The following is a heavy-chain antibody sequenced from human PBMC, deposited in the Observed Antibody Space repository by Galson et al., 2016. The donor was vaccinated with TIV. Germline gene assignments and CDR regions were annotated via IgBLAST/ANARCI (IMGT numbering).Heavy chain of an antibody. J-gene: IGHJ3*02. Sequence: GHTYYADSVKGRFTISRDNSKNTLFLQMNTLRAEDTAVYYCARVRDRGGYSYGDDAFDIWGQGTMVTVSS. CDR3: ARVRDRGGYSYGDDAFDI. V-gene: IGHV3-53*01. CDR2: GHT. D-gene: IGHD5-18*01.